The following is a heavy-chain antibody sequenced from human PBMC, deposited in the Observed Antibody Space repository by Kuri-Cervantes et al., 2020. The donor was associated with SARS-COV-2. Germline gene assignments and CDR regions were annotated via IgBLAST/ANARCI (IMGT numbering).Heavy chain of an antibody. V-gene: IGHV3-48*04. CDR1: GFTFSTYW. D-gene: IGHD2-2*02. J-gene: IGHJ4*02. CDR2: ISSSGSTI. CDR3: ARDLTDPGYCSSTSCYTEGAFDY. Sequence: GGSLRLSCAASGFTFSTYWMHWVRQGPGKGLEWVSYISSSGSTIYYADSVKGRFTISRDNAKNSLYLQMNSLRAEDTAVYYCARDLTDPGYCSSTSCYTEGAFDYWGQGTLVTVSS.